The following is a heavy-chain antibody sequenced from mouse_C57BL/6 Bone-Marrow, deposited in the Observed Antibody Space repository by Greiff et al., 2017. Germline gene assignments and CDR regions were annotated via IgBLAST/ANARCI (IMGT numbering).Heavy chain of an antibody. J-gene: IGHJ2*01. Sequence: QQQPGAALVRPGASVLLSCTASGFNIIDDYMHWVKQRPEQGLEGFGWIDPENGDTDTASQFQGKATRPADTSANTAYLKLSSRTSRDTAVYYCTTAITTVLADYWGQGTTLTVSS. CDR3: TTAITTVLADY. D-gene: IGHD1-1*01. V-gene: IGHV14-4*01. CDR2: IDPENGDT. CDR1: GFNIIDDY.